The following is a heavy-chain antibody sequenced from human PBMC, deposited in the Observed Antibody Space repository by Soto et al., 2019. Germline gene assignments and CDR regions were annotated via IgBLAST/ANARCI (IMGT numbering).Heavy chain of an antibody. CDR1: GGTFSSYT. CDR2: IIPILGIA. CDR3: ATEGHYYYGMDV. J-gene: IGHJ6*02. V-gene: IGHV1-69*02. Sequence: GASVKVSCKASGGTFSSYTISWVRQAPGQGLEWMGRIIPILGIANYAQKFQGRVTITADKSTSTAYMELSSLRSEDTAVYYCATEGHYYYGMDVWGQGTTVTVSS.